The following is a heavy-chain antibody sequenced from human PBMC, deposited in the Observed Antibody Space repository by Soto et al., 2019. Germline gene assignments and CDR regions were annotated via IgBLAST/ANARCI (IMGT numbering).Heavy chain of an antibody. CDR2: FDPEDGET. J-gene: IGHJ4*02. CDR1: GYTLTELS. V-gene: IGHV1-24*01. Sequence: ASVKVSCKVSGYTLTELSMHWVRQAPGKGLEWMGGFDPEDGETIYAQKFQGRVTMTEDTSTDTAYMELSSLRSEDTAVYYCATGGGVLRYFDWLGYWGQGTLGTGSS. CDR3: ATGGGVLRYFDWLGY. D-gene: IGHD3-9*01.